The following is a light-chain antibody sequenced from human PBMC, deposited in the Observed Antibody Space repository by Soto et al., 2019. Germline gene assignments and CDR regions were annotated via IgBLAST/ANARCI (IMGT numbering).Light chain of an antibody. Sequence: DIQMTQSPSSLSASVGDRVTTTCRASQRISSYLNWYQQKPGKAPKLLIYAASSLQSGVTSSFSGSGYVTDLTLTISSLQPEDFATYCCQHSYSSPLTFGGGTNVEIK. J-gene: IGKJ4*01. CDR2: AAS. V-gene: IGKV1-39*01. CDR1: QRISSY. CDR3: QHSYSSPLT.